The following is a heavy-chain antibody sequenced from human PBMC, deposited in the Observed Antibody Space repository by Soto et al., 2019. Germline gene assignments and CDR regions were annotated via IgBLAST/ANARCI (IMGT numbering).Heavy chain of an antibody. D-gene: IGHD6-19*01. V-gene: IGHV3-23*01. J-gene: IGHJ4*02. CDR2: ISGSGGST. Sequence: GGSLRLSCAASGFTFSSYAMSWVRQAPGKGLEWVSAISGSGGSTYYADSVKGRFTISRDNSKNTLYLQMNSLRAEDTAVYYCAKDGTPRTPIAVLFYSDYWGQGTLVTVSS. CDR1: GFTFSSYA. CDR3: AKDGTPRTPIAVLFYSDY.